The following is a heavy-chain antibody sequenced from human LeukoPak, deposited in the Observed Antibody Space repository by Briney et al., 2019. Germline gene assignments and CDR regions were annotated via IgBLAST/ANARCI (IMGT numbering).Heavy chain of an antibody. J-gene: IGHJ4*02. Sequence: SETLSLTCTVSGGTISSYHWSWIRQPPGQELEWIGYISTSGSTNYNPSLQSRVTTSVDTSKNQLSLKLSSVTDADTAVYYCPRHRTSGWGLDYWGQGTHVTVS. V-gene: IGHV4-59*08. CDR2: ISTSGST. CDR3: PRHRTSGWGLDY. CDR1: GGTISSYH. D-gene: IGHD6-19*01.